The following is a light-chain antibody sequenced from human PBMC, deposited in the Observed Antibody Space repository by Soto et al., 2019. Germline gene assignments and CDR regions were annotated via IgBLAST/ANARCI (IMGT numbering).Light chain of an antibody. J-gene: IGKJ1*01. V-gene: IGKV3-15*01. CDR2: GAS. Sequence: EIVMTQSPATLSVSPGEGATLSCRASQSVSSKLAWYQQKPGQAPTLLIYGASTRATGIPARFSGSGSGTEFTLIISSLQSEDSAVYYCQQYNSWLWTFGQGTKVDIK. CDR1: QSVSSK. CDR3: QQYNSWLWT.